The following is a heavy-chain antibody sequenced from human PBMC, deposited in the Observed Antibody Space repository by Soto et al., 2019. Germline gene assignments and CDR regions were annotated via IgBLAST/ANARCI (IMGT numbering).Heavy chain of an antibody. J-gene: IGHJ3*02. V-gene: IGHV4-59*01. D-gene: IGHD3-22*01. CDR1: GGSISSYY. Sequence: SETLSLTCTVSGGSISSYYWSWIRQPPGKGLEWIGYIYYSGSTNYNPSLKSRVTIPVDTSKNQFSLKLSSVTAADTAVYYCATDYYYDSSGYRTRNDAFDIWGQGTMVTVSS. CDR2: IYYSGST. CDR3: ATDYYYDSSGYRTRNDAFDI.